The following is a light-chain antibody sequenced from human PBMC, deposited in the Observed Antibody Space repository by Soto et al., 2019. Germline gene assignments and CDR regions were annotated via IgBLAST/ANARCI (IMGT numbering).Light chain of an antibody. J-gene: IGKJ5*01. CDR3: QQYNSYPLT. V-gene: IGKV1-5*03. CDR2: KAS. CDR1: QSISSL. Sequence: DIQMTQSPSTLSASVGERVTITCRASQSISSLLAWYQQKPGRGPTLLIYKASNLESGVPSRFSGSGSGTDFSLTISSLQPDDSATYYCQQYNSYPLTFGQGTRLEIK.